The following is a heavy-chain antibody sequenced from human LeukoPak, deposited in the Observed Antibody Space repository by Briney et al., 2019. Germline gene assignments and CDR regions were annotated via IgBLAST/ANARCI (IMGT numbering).Heavy chain of an antibody. CDR3: AKGRDTSGRQNFDF. Sequence: GRSLRLSCEASGFTFTSYAMHWVRQAPGKGLEWVSSISASGSGTFYTDSMNGRFTISKDNAKKTVFLQMKNLRPGDTALYYCAKGRDTSGRQNFDFWGQGTLVSVSS. CDR1: GFTFTSYA. J-gene: IGHJ4*02. D-gene: IGHD6-19*01. V-gene: IGHV3-23*01. CDR2: ISASGSGT.